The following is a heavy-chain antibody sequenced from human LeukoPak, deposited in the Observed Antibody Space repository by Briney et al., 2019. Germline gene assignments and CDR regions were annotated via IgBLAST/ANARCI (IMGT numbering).Heavy chain of an antibody. Sequence: GGSLRLSCAVSGFTFSPYSMNWVRQAPGKGLEWVANIKQDGSEKYYVDSVKGRFTISRDNAKNSLYLQMNSLRAEDTAVYYCARGRNTAMAHHFDYWGQGTLVTVSS. J-gene: IGHJ4*02. D-gene: IGHD5-18*01. CDR1: GFTFSPYS. CDR3: ARGRNTAMAHHFDY. V-gene: IGHV3-7*01. CDR2: IKQDGSEK.